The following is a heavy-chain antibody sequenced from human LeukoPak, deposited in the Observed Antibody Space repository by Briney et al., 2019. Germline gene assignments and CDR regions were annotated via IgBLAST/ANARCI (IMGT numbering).Heavy chain of an antibody. V-gene: IGHV3-21*01. J-gene: IGHJ5*02. D-gene: IGHD1-14*01. CDR2: ISSSSSYI. CDR3: ARAGSKFSTDWFDP. Sequence: GGSLRLSCAASGFTFSSYSMNWVRQAPGKGLEWVSSISSSSSYIYYADSVKGRFTITRDNAKNSLYLQMNSLRAGDTAVYYCARAGSKFSTDWFDPWGQGTLVTVSS. CDR1: GFTFSSYS.